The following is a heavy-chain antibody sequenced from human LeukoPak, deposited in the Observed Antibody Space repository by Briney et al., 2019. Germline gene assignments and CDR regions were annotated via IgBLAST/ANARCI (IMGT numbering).Heavy chain of an antibody. J-gene: IGHJ5*02. V-gene: IGHV1-46*01. CDR2: INPSGGST. D-gene: IGHD3-22*01. CDR1: GYTFTSDY. CDR3: ARDQGAPDYYDSSGYYYHAPFGP. Sequence: ASVKVSCKASGYTFTSDYMHWVRQAPGQGLEWMGIINPSGGSTSYAQKFQGRVTMTRDTSTSTVYMELSSLGSEDTAVYYCARDQGAPDYYDSSGYYYHAPFGPWGQGTLVTVSS.